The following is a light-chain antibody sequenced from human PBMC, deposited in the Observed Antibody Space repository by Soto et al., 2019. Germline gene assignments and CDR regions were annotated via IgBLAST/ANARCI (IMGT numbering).Light chain of an antibody. J-gene: IGKJ3*01. CDR3: QQYHNWPVT. CDR2: GAS. V-gene: IGKV3-15*01. CDR1: QSVSTN. Sequence: EIVMTQSPATLSVSPGARATLSCRASQSVSTNLVWYQQRPGQPPRVLIYGASTRATGIPARFSGSGYGTEFSLTISSLQSEDFVVYYCQQYHNWPVTFGPGTKVDFK.